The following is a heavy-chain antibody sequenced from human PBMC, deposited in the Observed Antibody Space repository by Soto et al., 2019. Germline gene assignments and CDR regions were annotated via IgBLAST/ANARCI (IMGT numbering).Heavy chain of an antibody. V-gene: IGHV3-49*04. D-gene: IGHD1-7*01. CDR3: TRAGNRFRTTNWLDP. J-gene: IGHJ5*02. Sequence: EVQLVESGGGLVQPGRSLRLSCTASGFTFGDYAMNWVRQAPGKGLEWLGFIRSKAYGGTTEFAASVKGRISISRDDSRSIADLELHSLKADDTGVYFWTRAGNRFRTTNWLDPWGQGTLVTVSS. CDR1: GFTFGDYA. CDR2: IRSKAYGGTT.